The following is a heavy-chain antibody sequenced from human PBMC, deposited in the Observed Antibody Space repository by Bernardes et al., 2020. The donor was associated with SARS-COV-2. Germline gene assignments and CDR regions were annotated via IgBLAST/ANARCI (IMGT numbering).Heavy chain of an antibody. CDR2: ISGSGGST. J-gene: IGHJ5*02. D-gene: IGHD3-10*01. CDR1: GFTFSSYA. V-gene: IGHV3-23*01. Sequence: WGSLSLSCAASGFTFSSYAMSWVRQAPGKGLEWVSAISGSGGSTYYADSVKGRFTISRDNSKNTLYLQMNSRRAEDTAVYYCAKGSRVRGVIKDYHNWFGPGGQGTLVTVSS. CDR3: AKGSRVRGVIKDYHNWFGP.